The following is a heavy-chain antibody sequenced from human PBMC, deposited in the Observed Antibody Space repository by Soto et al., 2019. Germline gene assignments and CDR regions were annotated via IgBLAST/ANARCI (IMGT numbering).Heavy chain of an antibody. D-gene: IGHD2-15*01. CDR2: ISSSSTI. CDR3: ALLGANYCSGGSCYSDFDY. J-gene: IGHJ4*02. Sequence: LSLTCAASGFTFSSYSMNWVRQAPGKGLEWVSYISSSSTIYYADSVKGRFTISRDNVKNSLYLQMNSLRAEDTAVYYCALLGANYCSGGSCYSDFDYWGQGTLVTVSS. CDR1: GFTFSSYS. V-gene: IGHV3-48*01.